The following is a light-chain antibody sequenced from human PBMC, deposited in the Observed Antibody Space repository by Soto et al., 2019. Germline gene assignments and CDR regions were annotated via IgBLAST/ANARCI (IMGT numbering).Light chain of an antibody. V-gene: IGKV3-15*01. J-gene: IGKJ4*01. Sequence: EIVMTQSPATLSVSPGERATLSCRASQSVSSNLAWYQQKPGQAPRLLIYGASTRVAGFPARFSGSGSGTKFTLTISSLQSEDFAVYYCQHYNNWPPLTFGGGTKVEIK. CDR2: GAS. CDR1: QSVSSN. CDR3: QHYNNWPPLT.